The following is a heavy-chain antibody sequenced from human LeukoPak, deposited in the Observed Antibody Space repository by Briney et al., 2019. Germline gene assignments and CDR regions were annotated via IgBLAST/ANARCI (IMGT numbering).Heavy chain of an antibody. D-gene: IGHD1-26*01. V-gene: IGHV3-11*04. CDR3: ARAYSGSYGLGYYYMDV. Sequence: GGSLRLSCAVSGFTFTDTYMTWIRQAPGKGLESLSYICPSGTDISYADSVKGRFTISRDNAKNSLYLQMNSLRAEDTAVYYCARAYSGSYGLGYYYMDVWGKGTTVTVSS. CDR1: GFTFTDTY. J-gene: IGHJ6*03. CDR2: ICPSGTDI.